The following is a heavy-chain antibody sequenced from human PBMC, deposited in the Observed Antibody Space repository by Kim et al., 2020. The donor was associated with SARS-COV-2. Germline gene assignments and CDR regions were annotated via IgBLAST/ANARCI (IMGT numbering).Heavy chain of an antibody. J-gene: IGHJ6*02. CDR1: GYSFTSYW. D-gene: IGHD3-22*01. Sequence: GESLKISCKGSGYSFTSYWIGWVRQMPGKGLEWMGIIYPGDSDTRYSPSFQGQVTISADKSISTAYLQWSSLKASDTAMYYCARLSYYDSSGYYYRWDYYGMDVWGQGTTVTVSS. CDR3: ARLSYYDSSGYYYRWDYYGMDV. V-gene: IGHV5-51*01. CDR2: IYPGDSDT.